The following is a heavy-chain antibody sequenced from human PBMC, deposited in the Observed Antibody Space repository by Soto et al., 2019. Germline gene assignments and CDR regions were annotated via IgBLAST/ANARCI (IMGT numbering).Heavy chain of an antibody. V-gene: IGHV3-30*18. Sequence: QVQLVESGGGEVQPGRSLTISCAASGFTFSPYGMHWVRQTPGKGLEWVAVISYDGTNKFYSDSVKGRFTISRDNFKNTLTRQMNSLRADDTAVYSCAKDLQSYGDYDYYCYGIDVWGLGTRVTVSS. CDR3: AKDLQSYGDYDYYCYGIDV. J-gene: IGHJ6*02. CDR2: ISYDGTNK. CDR1: GFTFSPYG. D-gene: IGHD4-17*01.